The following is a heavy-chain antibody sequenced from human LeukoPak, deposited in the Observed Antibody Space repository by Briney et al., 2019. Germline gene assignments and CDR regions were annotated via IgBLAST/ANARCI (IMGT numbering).Heavy chain of an antibody. V-gene: IGHV4-34*01. CDR1: GGSFSGYY. D-gene: IGHD2-15*01. CDR2: INHSGST. J-gene: IGHJ3*02. CDR3: ARVRPHSRSFYPPDI. Sequence: PSETLSLTCAVYGGSFSGYYWSWIRQPPGKGLEWIGEINHSGSTNYNPSLKSRVTISVDTSKNQFSLKLSSVTAADTAVYYCARVRPHSRSFYPPDIWGQGTMVTVSS.